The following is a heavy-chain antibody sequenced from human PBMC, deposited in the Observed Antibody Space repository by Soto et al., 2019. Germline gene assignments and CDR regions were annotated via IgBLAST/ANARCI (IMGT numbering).Heavy chain of an antibody. V-gene: IGHV3-23*01. J-gene: IGHJ4*02. D-gene: IGHD3-3*01. CDR3: ANLTICAPFGY. CDR1: GFTFNSYA. CDR2: ISFRGGST. Sequence: GWSLRLSCAASGFTFNSYAMTGSRKDPGKGLEWVSAISFRGGSTYYADSVKGRFTISRDNSKNTLYLQMNSLRAEDTAVYCCANLTICAPFGYCGQGTLVTVSS.